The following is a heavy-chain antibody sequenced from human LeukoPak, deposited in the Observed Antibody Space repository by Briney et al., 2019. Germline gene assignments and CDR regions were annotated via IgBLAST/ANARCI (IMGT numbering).Heavy chain of an antibody. CDR3: ARKAGGSYRLDY. CDR2: INPSGGST. CDR1: GYTFTYCY. V-gene: IGHV1-46*01. D-gene: IGHD1-26*01. J-gene: IGHJ4*02. Sequence: ASVKVSCKASGYTFTYCYMHWVRQAPGQGLEWMGIINPSGGSTSYAQKFQGGVTMTRDTSTSTVYMEVSSLRSEDTAVYYCARKAGGSYRLDYWGQGTLVTVSS.